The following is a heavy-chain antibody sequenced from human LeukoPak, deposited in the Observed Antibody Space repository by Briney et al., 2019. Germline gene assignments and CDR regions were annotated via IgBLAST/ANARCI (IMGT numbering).Heavy chain of an antibody. V-gene: IGHV3-74*01. Sequence: GGSLRLSCAASGFTFSSNWMHWVRQAPGKGLVWVSRINEDGSTTNYADSVKGRSTIFRDNARNTLYLQMNSLRAEDTAVYYCAKTFCGGDCYFVYWGQGTLVTVSS. D-gene: IGHD2-21*02. CDR3: AKTFCGGDCYFVY. CDR2: INEDGSTT. J-gene: IGHJ4*02. CDR1: GFTFSSNW.